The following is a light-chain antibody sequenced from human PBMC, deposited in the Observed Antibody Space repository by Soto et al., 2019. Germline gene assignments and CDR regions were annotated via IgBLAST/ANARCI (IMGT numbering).Light chain of an antibody. Sequence: DIVMTQSPDSLAVSLGERATINCKSSQSVLYSSNNKNYLAWYQQKPGQPPKLLIYWASTRESGVPDRFSGSGSGPDFTLTISSLQAEDVAVYYCQQYCSTPFTFGPGTKVDIK. V-gene: IGKV4-1*01. CDR1: QSVLYSSNNKNY. J-gene: IGKJ3*01. CDR2: WAS. CDR3: QQYCSTPFT.